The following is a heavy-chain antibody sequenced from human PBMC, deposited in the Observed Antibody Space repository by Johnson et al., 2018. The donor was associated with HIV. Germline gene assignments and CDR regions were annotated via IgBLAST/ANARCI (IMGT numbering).Heavy chain of an antibody. D-gene: IGHD2-15*01. V-gene: IGHV3-53*01. CDR3: ARDTVGYCSGNSCFMGDAFDI. CDR2: IYSGGAT. CDR1: GFTVSSHY. J-gene: IGHJ3*02. Sequence: VQLVESGGGLIQPGGSLRLSCAASGFTVSSHYMSWVRQSPGKVLEWLSVIYSGGATYYADSVQGRFTVSRDRSKNTLYLQMNSLRAEDTAMYYCARDTVGYCSGNSCFMGDAFDIWGQGTMVTVSS.